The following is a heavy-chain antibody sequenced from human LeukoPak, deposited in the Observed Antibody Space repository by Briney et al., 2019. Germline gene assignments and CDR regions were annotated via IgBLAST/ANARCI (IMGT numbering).Heavy chain of an antibody. CDR3: ARRRSDYSNYDYYYYMDV. CDR2: IYTSGST. D-gene: IGHD4-11*01. Sequence: SETLSLTCTVSGGSISSYYWSWIQQPPGKGLEWIGYIYTSGSTNYTPSLKSRVTISVDTSKNQFSLKLSSVTAADTAVYYCARRRSDYSNYDYYYYMDVWGKGTTVTVSS. V-gene: IGHV4-4*09. CDR1: GGSISSYY. J-gene: IGHJ6*03.